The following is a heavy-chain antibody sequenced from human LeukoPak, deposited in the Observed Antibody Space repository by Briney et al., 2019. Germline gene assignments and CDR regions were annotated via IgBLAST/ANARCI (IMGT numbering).Heavy chain of an antibody. V-gene: IGHV3-66*02. CDR3: ARFTYGDYPGGGYFDY. CDR2: IYSGGST. Sequence: GGSLRLSCAASGFTVSSNYMSWVRQAPRKGLEWVSVIYSGGSTYYADSVKGRFTISRDNSRNTLYLQMNSLRAEDTAVYYCARFTYGDYPGGGYFDYWGQGTLVTVSS. CDR1: GFTVSSNY. J-gene: IGHJ4*02. D-gene: IGHD4-17*01.